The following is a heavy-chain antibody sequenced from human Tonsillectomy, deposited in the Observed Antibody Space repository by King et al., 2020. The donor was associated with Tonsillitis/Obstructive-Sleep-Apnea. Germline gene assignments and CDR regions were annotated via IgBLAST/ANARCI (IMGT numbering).Heavy chain of an antibody. Sequence: VQLVESGGDLVQPGGSLRLSCAASGFTFSNYATSWVRQAPGKGLECVSTIYNSAGRTYYADSVKGLFTISRNNSKNTLYLQMNSLRAEDTAVYYCATVRRIYSDSSDAYFDYWGQGTLVTVSS. CDR2: IYNSAGRT. D-gene: IGHD3-22*01. J-gene: IGHJ4*02. CDR1: GFTFSNYA. V-gene: IGHV3-23*04. CDR3: ATVRRIYSDSSDAYFDY.